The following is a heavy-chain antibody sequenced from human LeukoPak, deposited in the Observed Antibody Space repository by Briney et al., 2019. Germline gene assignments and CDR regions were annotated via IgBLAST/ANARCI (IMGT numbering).Heavy chain of an antibody. J-gene: IGHJ4*02. CDR1: GFTFSSYA. V-gene: IGHV3-43D*04. D-gene: IGHD3-9*01. Sequence: GGSLRLSCSASGFTFSSYAMHWVRQAPGKGLEWVSLISWDGGSTYYADSVKGRFTISRDNSKNSLYLQMNSLRAEDTALYYCAKGTYYDILTGYYDWVFDYWGQGTLVTVSS. CDR2: ISWDGGST. CDR3: AKGTYYDILTGYYDWVFDY.